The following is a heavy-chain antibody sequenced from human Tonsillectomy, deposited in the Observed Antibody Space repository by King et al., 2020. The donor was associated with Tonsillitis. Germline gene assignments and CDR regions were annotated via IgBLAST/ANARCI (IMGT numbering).Heavy chain of an antibody. D-gene: IGHD6-19*01. CDR1: GFTFSSYA. CDR2: MSGSGIST. CDR3: AKGAVAVKNYYDYRMDG. V-gene: IGHV3-23*01. J-gene: IGHJ6*02. Sequence: EVQLQESGGGLVQPGGSLRLSCAASGFTFSSYAMTWVRQAPGKGLEWVSAMSGSGISTYYADSVKGRFTVSRDNSKNTLFLQMSSLRAEDTAVYYCAKGAVAVKNYYDYRMDGWGQGTTVTVSS.